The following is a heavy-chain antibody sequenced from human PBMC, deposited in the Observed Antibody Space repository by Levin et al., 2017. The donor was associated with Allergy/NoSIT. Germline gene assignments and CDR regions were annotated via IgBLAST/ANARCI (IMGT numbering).Heavy chain of an antibody. V-gene: IGHV3-48*03. CDR2: ISTSGSTI. CDR3: ARDDCSSSSCYSMDAFDI. D-gene: IGHD2-2*01. CDR1: GFTFSSHE. J-gene: IGHJ3*02. Sequence: QSGGSLRLSCAASGFTFSSHEMNWVRQAPGKGLEWVSYISTSGSTISYADSVKGRFTISRDNAKNSLYLQMNSLRAEDTAVYYCARDDCSSSSCYSMDAFDIWGQGAMVTVSS.